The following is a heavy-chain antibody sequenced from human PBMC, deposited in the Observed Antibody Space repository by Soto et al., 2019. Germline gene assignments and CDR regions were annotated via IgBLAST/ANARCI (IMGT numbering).Heavy chain of an antibody. CDR1: GFSFGNYW. V-gene: IGHV3-7*03. Sequence: PGGSLRLSCAVSGFSFGNYWMSWFRQAPGKGLERLASRKEDGSERYYLDSVKGRITISRDNAKDSLSLQMNSLRGEDTAFYYCARDVGPVTIFGEALSGYFGIWGRGTRVTVSS. CDR2: RKEDGSER. J-gene: IGHJ4*03. CDR3: ARDVGPVTIFGEALSGYFGI. D-gene: IGHD3-3*01.